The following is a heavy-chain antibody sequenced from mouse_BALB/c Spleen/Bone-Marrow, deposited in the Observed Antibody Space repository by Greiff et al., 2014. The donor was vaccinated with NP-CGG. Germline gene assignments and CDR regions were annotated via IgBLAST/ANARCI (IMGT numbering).Heavy chain of an antibody. J-gene: IGHJ3*01. CDR2: ISSGSSTI. Sequence: EVQLQQSGGGLVQPGGSRKLSCAASGFTFSSFGMHWVRQAPEKGLGWVAYISSGSSTIYYADTVKGRFTISRDNPKNTLFLQMTSLRSEDTAMYYCASRAYWGQGTLVTVSA. CDR3: ASRAY. CDR1: GFTFSSFG. V-gene: IGHV5-17*02.